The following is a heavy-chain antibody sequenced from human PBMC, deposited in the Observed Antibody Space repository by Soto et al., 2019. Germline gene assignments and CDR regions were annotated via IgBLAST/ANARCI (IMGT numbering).Heavy chain of an antibody. CDR2: IYYSGST. CDR1: GGSISSGGYY. D-gene: IGHD6-13*01. Sequence: PSETLSLTCTVSGGSISSGGYYWSWIRQHPGKGLEWIGYIYYSGSTYYNPSLKSRVTISVDTSKNQFSLKLSSVTAADTAVYYCARGTGIAAAGSSNYFDYWGQGTLVTVSS. J-gene: IGHJ4*02. V-gene: IGHV4-31*03. CDR3: ARGTGIAAAGSSNYFDY.